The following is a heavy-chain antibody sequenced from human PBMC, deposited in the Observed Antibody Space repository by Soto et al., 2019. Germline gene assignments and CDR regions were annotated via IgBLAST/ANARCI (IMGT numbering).Heavy chain of an antibody. CDR3: ARDADYYYDSSGYYHFDY. Sequence: PGGSLRLSCAASGFTFSSYSMNWVRQAPGKGLEWVSYISSSSSTIYYADSVKGRFTISRDNAKSSLYLQMNSLRDEDTAVYYCARDADYYYDSSGYYHFDYWGQGTLVTVSS. D-gene: IGHD3-22*01. V-gene: IGHV3-48*02. J-gene: IGHJ4*02. CDR2: ISSSSSTI. CDR1: GFTFSSYS.